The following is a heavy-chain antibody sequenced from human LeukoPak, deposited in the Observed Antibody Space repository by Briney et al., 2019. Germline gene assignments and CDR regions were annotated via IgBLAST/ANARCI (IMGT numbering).Heavy chain of an antibody. D-gene: IGHD3-3*01. CDR1: GYTFTSYD. CDR3: ATSGKRWYYDFWNAYYYYGMDV. CDR2: MNPNSGNT. Sequence: ASVKVSCKASGYTFTSYDINWVRQATGRGLEWMGWMNPNSGNTGYAQKFQGRVTMTRNTSISTAYMELSSLRSEDTAVYYCATSGKRWYYDFWNAYYYYGMDVWGQGTTVTVSS. V-gene: IGHV1-8*01. J-gene: IGHJ6*02.